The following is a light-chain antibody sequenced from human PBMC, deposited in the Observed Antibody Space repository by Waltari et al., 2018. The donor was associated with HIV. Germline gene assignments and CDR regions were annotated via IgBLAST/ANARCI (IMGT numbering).Light chain of an antibody. V-gene: IGLV1-51*01. CDR1: SSTFGNDF. Sequence: QSVLTQPPSVSAAPGQKVTISCSVSSTFGNDFVSWYQHLPGSAPKLLIYDNNKRPSGISDRFPGSKSGTSATLGITGLQTGDEADYYCGTWDASLNVGVFGGGTKLTVL. CDR2: DNN. CDR3: GTWDASLNVGV. J-gene: IGLJ3*02.